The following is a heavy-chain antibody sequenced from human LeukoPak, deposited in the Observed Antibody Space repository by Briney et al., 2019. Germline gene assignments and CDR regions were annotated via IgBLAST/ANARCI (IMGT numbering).Heavy chain of an antibody. CDR3: ARGYGSGSENYYYYYMDV. J-gene: IGHJ6*03. CDR1: GYTFTSYA. Sequence: ASVKVSCKASGYTFTSYAVNWVRQAPGQGLEWMGWINTNTGNPTYAQGFTGRFVFSLDTSVSTPYLQISSLKAEDTAVYYCARGYGSGSENYYYYYMDVWGKGTTVTVSS. V-gene: IGHV7-4-1*02. CDR2: INTNTGNP. D-gene: IGHD3-10*01.